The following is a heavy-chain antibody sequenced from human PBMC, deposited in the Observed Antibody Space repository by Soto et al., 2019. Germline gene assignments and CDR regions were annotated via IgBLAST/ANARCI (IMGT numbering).Heavy chain of an antibody. CDR1: GGSISSGGYY. CDR2: IYYIGST. D-gene: IGHD2-8*02. Sequence: TLSLTCPVSGGSISSGGYYWRWIRQHPGKGLEWIGYIYYIGSTYYNPSLKSRVTISVDTSKNQFSLKLSSVTAADTAGYYCARDTGRYYYGMDVWGQGTTVTVSS. J-gene: IGHJ6*02. V-gene: IGHV4-31*03. CDR3: ARDTGRYYYGMDV.